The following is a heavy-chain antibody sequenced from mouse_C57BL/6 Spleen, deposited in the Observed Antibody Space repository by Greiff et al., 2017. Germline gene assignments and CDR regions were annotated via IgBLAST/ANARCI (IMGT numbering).Heavy chain of an antibody. CDR1: GFTFSSYA. Sequence: EVQVVESGGGLVKPGGSLKLSCAASGFTFSSYAMSWVRQTPEKRLEWVATISDGGSYTYYPDNVKGRFTISRDNAKNNLYLQRSHLKSEDTAMYYCARDTRLRGGFAYWGQGTLVTVSA. J-gene: IGHJ3*01. CDR3: ARDTRLRGGFAY. CDR2: ISDGGSYT. V-gene: IGHV5-4*01. D-gene: IGHD2-4*01.